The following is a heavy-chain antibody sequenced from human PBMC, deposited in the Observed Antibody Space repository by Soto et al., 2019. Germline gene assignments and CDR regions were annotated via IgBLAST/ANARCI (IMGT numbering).Heavy chain of an antibody. Sequence: GGSLRLSCAASGFTVSSNYMSWVRQAPGKGLEWVSVIYSGGSTYYADSVKGRFTISRDNSKNTLYLQMNSLRAEDTAVYYCARAPDHYYDSSGLDYWGQGTLVTVSS. CDR2: IYSGGST. CDR3: ARAPDHYYDSSGLDY. V-gene: IGHV3-66*01. CDR1: GFTVSSNY. D-gene: IGHD3-22*01. J-gene: IGHJ4*02.